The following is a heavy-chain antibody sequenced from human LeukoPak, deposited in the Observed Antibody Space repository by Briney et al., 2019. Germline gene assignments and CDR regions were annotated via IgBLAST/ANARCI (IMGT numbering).Heavy chain of an antibody. V-gene: IGHV4-61*02. CDR2: IYTSGST. Sequence: PSQTLSLTCTVSGGSISSGSYYWRWLRQPAGTGLEWIGRIYTSGSTNYNPSLKSRVTISVDTSKNQFSLKLSSVTAADTAVYYCARVAGYYNDYWGQGTLVTVSS. J-gene: IGHJ4*02. CDR1: GGSISSGSYY. CDR3: ARVAGYYNDY. D-gene: IGHD3-22*01.